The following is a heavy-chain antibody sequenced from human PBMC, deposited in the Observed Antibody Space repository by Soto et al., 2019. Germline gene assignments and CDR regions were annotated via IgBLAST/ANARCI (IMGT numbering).Heavy chain of an antibody. CDR1: GYTFISYG. Sequence: QVQLVQSGAEVKKPGASVKVSCKASGYTFISYGINWVRQAPGQGLEWMGWISAYNGNTNYAQKLQGRVTLTTDTATSTAYMELGSLRSDDTAVYYCARDMRTVWSTGYYYGMDVWGEGTTVTVS. J-gene: IGHJ6*02. CDR2: ISAYNGNT. D-gene: IGHD3-10*01. V-gene: IGHV1-18*01. CDR3: ARDMRTVWSTGYYYGMDV.